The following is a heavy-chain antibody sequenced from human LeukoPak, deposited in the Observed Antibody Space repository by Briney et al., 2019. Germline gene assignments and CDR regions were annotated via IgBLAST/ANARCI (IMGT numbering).Heavy chain of an antibody. CDR2: ISASGGST. Sequence: GGSLRLSCAASGFTFNNYAMSWVRQAPGKGLEWVSAISASGGSTYYADSVKGRFTISRDNSKNTLFLQMNSLRAEDTAVYYCAKDHSSGWPYCFPYWGQGTLVTVSS. D-gene: IGHD6-19*01. CDR1: GFTFNNYA. CDR3: AKDHSSGWPYCFPY. V-gene: IGHV3-23*01. J-gene: IGHJ4*02.